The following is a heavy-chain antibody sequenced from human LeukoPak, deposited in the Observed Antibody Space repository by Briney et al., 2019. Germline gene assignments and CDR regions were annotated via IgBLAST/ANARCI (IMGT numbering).Heavy chain of an antibody. CDR3: ATYTHWVAGDV. J-gene: IGHJ6*02. Sequence: GGSLRLSCAASGFTFSNYWMSWVRLAPGKGLEWVANMNQDGSAKGYVDSVKGRFTISRDNARNSLYLQMSSLRPEDTAVYYCATYTHWVAGDVWGQGTTVTVSS. CDR2: MNQDGSAK. V-gene: IGHV3-7*01. CDR1: GFTFSNYW. D-gene: IGHD3-16*01.